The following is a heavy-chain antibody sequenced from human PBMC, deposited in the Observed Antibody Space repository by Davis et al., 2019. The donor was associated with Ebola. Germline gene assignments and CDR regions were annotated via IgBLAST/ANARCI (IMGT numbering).Heavy chain of an antibody. V-gene: IGHV1-2*06. CDR2: INPNGGGT. CDR1: GYTFTGYY. D-gene: IGHD3-9*01. J-gene: IGHJ3*02. CDR3: ARGSEFDWLLSRLGAFDI. Sequence: ASVKVSCKASGYTFTGYYMHWVRQAPGQGLEWMGRINPNGGGTTYAQKFQGRVTMTRDTSISTAYMELSRLRSDDTAVYYCARGSEFDWLLSRLGAFDIWGQGTMVTVSS.